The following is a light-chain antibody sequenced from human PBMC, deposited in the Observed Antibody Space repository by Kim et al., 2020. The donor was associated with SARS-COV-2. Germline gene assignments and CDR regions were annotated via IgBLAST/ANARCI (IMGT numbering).Light chain of an antibody. CDR2: DTS. CDR1: QSVDRN. CDR3: QQYVRWPPIT. J-gene: IGKJ4*01. Sequence: EIVMTQSPDTLSVSPGESATLSCRASQSVDRNLAWYQQKPGQAPRLLIHDTSIRAIGIPAKFSGSGSGTEFTLTISGLQSEDLAVYFCQQYVRWPPITFGGGTKVDIK. V-gene: IGKV3-15*01.